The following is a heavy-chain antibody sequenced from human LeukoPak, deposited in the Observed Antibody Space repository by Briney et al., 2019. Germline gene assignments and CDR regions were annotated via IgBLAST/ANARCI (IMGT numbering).Heavy chain of an antibody. V-gene: IGHV4-30-2*01. CDR2: IYHSGST. Sequence: PSQTLSLTCVVSGGSISSGGYSWSWIRQPPGQGLEWIVYIYHSGSTYYNPSLKSRVTISVDRSKNQFSLKLTSVTAADTAVYYCAREFGARFDYWGQGTLVTVSS. CDR3: AREFGARFDY. CDR1: GGSISSGGYS. D-gene: IGHD3-10*01. J-gene: IGHJ4*02.